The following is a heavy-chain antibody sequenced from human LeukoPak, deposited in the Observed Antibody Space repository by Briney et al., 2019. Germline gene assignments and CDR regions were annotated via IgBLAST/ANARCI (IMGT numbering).Heavy chain of an antibody. CDR2: INPNSGGT. V-gene: IGHV1-2*02. D-gene: IGHD6-13*01. CDR3: ARDWYSSSWGIDY. CDR1: GYTFTGYY. Sequence: ASVKVSCKASGYTFTGYYMRWVRQAPGQGLEWMGWINPNSGGTNYAQKFQGRVTMTRDTSISTAYMELSRLRSDDTAVYYCARDWYSSSWGIDYWGQGTLVTVSS. J-gene: IGHJ4*02.